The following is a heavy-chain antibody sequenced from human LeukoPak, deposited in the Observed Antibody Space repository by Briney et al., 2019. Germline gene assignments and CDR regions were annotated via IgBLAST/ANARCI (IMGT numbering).Heavy chain of an antibody. D-gene: IGHD3-22*01. Sequence: PVRSLRVSPAQPRFTSCSYGMHSVRQTPGKGLWSLALIWYDVSNKYYADSVKGRFTISRDNSKNTLYLQMNSLRAEDTAVYYCARVGYYDSSGYEGSLDYWGQGTLVTVSS. J-gene: IGHJ4*02. CDR1: RFTSCSYG. CDR3: ARVGYYDSSGYEGSLDY. CDR2: IWYDVSNK. V-gene: IGHV3-33*01.